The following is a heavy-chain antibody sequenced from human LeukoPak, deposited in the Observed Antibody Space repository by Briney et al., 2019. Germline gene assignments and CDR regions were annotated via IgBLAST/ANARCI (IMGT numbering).Heavy chain of an antibody. Sequence: GGSLRLSCAVSGFSFTNYWMHWVRQDPGKGLVWVSYISSDGSVTKYADSVKGRFTISKDNAVNTLYLQMNSLRVEDTAVYYCVRGSLRLPRSTPDYWGQGTLVTVSS. CDR1: GFSFTNYW. CDR3: VRGSLRLPRSTPDY. CDR2: ISSDGSVT. D-gene: IGHD2-21*02. V-gene: IGHV3-74*03. J-gene: IGHJ4*02.